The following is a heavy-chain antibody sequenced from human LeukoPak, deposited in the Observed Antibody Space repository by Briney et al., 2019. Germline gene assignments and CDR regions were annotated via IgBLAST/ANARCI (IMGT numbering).Heavy chain of an antibody. Sequence: SETLPLTCSVSGGSISSSSHYWGWIRQPPGKGLEWIGSIYYSGRTYYNPSLKSRVTISLDTSKNQFSLKLSSVTAADTAVYYCAGDYSSRDAFDIWGQGTMVTVSS. V-gene: IGHV4-39*07. CDR3: AGDYSSRDAFDI. CDR2: IYYSGRT. CDR1: GGSISSSSHY. J-gene: IGHJ3*02. D-gene: IGHD6-13*01.